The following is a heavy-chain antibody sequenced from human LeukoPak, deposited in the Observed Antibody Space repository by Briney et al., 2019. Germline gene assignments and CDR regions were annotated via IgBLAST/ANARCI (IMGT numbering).Heavy chain of an antibody. D-gene: IGHD4-23*01. CDR1: GFTFTTYD. Sequence: PGGSLRLSCAASGFTFTTYDMNWVRQAPGKGLEWVSAINDGGYNTYYADSVRGRFTISRDNARNTLYLQMNSLRAEDTAVYYCAKKETVVSPGNYFGHWGRGTLVTVSS. CDR2: INDGGYNT. V-gene: IGHV3-23*01. J-gene: IGHJ4*02. CDR3: AKKETVVSPGNYFGH.